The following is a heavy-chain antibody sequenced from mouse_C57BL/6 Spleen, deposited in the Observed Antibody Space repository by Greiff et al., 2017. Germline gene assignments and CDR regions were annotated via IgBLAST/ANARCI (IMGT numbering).Heavy chain of an antibody. CDR3: ARREGYYYGSSPYYYAMDY. V-gene: IGHV1-55*01. Sequence: QVQLQQPGAELVKPGASVKMSCKASGYTFTSYWITWVKQRPGQGLEWIGDIYPGSGSTNYNEKFKSKATLTVDTSSSTAYMQLSSLTSEDSAVYYCARREGYYYGSSPYYYAMDYWGQGTSVTVSS. J-gene: IGHJ4*01. D-gene: IGHD1-1*01. CDR1: GYTFTSYW. CDR2: IYPGSGST.